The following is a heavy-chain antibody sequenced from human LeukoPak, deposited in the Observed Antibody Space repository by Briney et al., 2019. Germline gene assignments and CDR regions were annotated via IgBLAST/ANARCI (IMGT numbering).Heavy chain of an antibody. CDR3: ARGRLLEWFDY. D-gene: IGHD3-3*01. CDR2: IYYSGST. CDR1: GGSISSYY. J-gene: IGHJ5*01. V-gene: IGHV4-59*01. Sequence: SETLSLTCTVSGGSISSYYWSWIRQPPGKRLEWIEYIYYSGSTNYNPSLKSRVTISVDTSKNQFSLKLSSVTAADTAVYYCARGRLLEWFDYWGQGTLVSVSS.